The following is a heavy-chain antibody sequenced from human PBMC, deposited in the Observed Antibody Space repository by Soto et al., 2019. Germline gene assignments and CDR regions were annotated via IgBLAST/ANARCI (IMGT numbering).Heavy chain of an antibody. CDR2: ISYDGSNK. J-gene: IGHJ6*02. D-gene: IGHD1-26*01. CDR3: AKDVVVGATTGLGDYYYYYGMDV. Sequence: GGSLRLSCAASGFTLSSYGMHWVRQAPGKGLEWVAVISYDGSNKYYADSVKSRFTISRDNSKNTLYLQMNSLRAEDTAVYYCAKDVVVGATTGLGDYYYYYGMDVWGQGTTVTVSS. CDR1: GFTLSSYG. V-gene: IGHV3-30*18.